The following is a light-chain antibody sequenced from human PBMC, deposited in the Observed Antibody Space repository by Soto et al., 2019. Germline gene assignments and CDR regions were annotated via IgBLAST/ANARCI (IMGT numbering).Light chain of an antibody. CDR1: QDISEF. V-gene: IGKV1-33*01. Sequence: DIQMTQSPSSLSASVGDRVTITCQATQDISEFLNWFQQKPGRAPKLLIYDASNLETGVPSRFSGSGSGTDFTFTISRLQPEDVATYFCQQFHHLPVTFGQGTRLEIK. J-gene: IGKJ5*01. CDR3: QQFHHLPVT. CDR2: DAS.